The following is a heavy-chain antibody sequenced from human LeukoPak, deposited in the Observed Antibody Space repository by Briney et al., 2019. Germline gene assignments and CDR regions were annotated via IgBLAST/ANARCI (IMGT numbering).Heavy chain of an antibody. CDR3: ARVSGDSSGYYY. J-gene: IGHJ4*02. D-gene: IGHD3-22*01. Sequence: PGGSLRLSCAASGFTFSSYSMNWVRQAPGKGLEWVSSISSSSSYIYYADSVKGRFTISRDNAKNSLYLQMNSLRAEGTAVYYCARVSGDSSGYYYWGQGTLVTVSS. V-gene: IGHV3-21*01. CDR2: ISSSSSYI. CDR1: GFTFSSYS.